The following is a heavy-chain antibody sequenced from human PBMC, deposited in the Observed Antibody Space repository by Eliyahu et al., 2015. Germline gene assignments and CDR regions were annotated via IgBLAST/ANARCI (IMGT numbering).Heavy chain of an antibody. CDR1: GGTXXXYA. CDR3: ARGLRGKGHPTASDI. CDR2: IIPIFGTA. J-gene: IGHJ3*02. D-gene: IGHD4-23*01. V-gene: IGHV1-69*01. Sequence: QVQLVQSGAEVKKPGSSVKVSCKASGGTXXXYAIXWVRQAPGXGLEWMGGIIPIFGTANYAQKFQGRVTITADESTSTAYMELSSLRSEDTAVYYCARGLRGKGHPTASDIWGQGTMVTVS.